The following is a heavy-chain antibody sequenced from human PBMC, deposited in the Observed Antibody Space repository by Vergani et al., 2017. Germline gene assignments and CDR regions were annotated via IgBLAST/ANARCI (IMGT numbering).Heavy chain of an antibody. Sequence: QVQLVQSGAEVKKPGSSVKVSCKASGGTFTSYYMHWVRQAPGQGLEWMGIINPSGGSTSYAQKFQGRVTMTRDTSTSTVYMELSSLRSEDTAVYYCAREPLPQELSLNYFDYWGQGTLVTVSS. CDR1: GGTFTSYY. CDR3: AREPLPQELSLNYFDY. D-gene: IGHD1-7*01. V-gene: IGHV1-46*03. J-gene: IGHJ4*02. CDR2: INPSGGST.